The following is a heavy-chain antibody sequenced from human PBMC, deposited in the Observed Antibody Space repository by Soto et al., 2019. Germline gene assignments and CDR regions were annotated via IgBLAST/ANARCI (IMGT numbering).Heavy chain of an antibody. Sequence: QVQLQESGPGLVKPSQTLSLTCTVSAGSISSGDYYWSWIRQPPGKRLEWIGYISYRGSTYYNPSLMSRVTRSVDPSKNQFALKLSSVTPPDTAVYYCARDRSIAAASIDYWGQGTLLTVSS. CDR2: ISYRGST. V-gene: IGHV4-30-4*01. J-gene: IGHJ4*02. CDR1: AGSISSGDYY. CDR3: ARDRSIAAASIDY. D-gene: IGHD6-13*01.